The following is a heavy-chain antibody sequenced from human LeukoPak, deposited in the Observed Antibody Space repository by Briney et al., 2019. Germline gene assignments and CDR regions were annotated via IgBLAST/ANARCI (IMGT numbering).Heavy chain of an antibody. CDR1: GFTFSSYS. CDR2: ISSSSSYI. Sequence: GGSLILSCAASGFTFSSYSLNWVRQAPGKGLEWVSSISSSSSYIYYADSVKGRFTISRDNAKNSLYLQMNSLRAEDTAVYYCARAHHPGSGWDFDYWGQGTLVTVSS. V-gene: IGHV3-21*01. CDR3: ARAHHPGSGWDFDY. D-gene: IGHD6-19*01. J-gene: IGHJ4*02.